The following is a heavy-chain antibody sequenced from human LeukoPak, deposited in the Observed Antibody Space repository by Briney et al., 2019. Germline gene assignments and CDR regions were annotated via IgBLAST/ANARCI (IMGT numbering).Heavy chain of an antibody. CDR2: IYSSGII. D-gene: IGHD3-3*01. J-gene: IGHJ4*02. V-gene: IGHV4-4*07. Sequence: KTSETLSLTCTVSGGSISSYYWSWIRQPAGKAPEWIGRIYSSGIINYNPSLKSRVTMSLDNSKNQLSLKLSYVTAADTAVYYCARDTGKSGYPDYCGQGTLVTVSS. CDR1: GGSISSYY. CDR3: ARDTGKSGYPDY.